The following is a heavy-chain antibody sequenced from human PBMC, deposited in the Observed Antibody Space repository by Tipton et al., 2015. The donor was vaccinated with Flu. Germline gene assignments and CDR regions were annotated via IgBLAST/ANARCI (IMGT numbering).Heavy chain of an antibody. Sequence: QLVQSGAEVKKPGESLKISCQGSEYSFANHWIAWVRQTPGKGLEWMGIIYPGDSDTTYGPSFQGQVTISVNKSISTAYLQWSGRKASDTAIYCCARRWVYEGSNALGICGQGTFNIVSS. J-gene: IGHJ3*02. D-gene: IGHD6-13*01. V-gene: IGHV5-51*03. CDR1: EYSFANHW. CDR2: IYPGDSDT. CDR3: ARRWVYEGSNALGI.